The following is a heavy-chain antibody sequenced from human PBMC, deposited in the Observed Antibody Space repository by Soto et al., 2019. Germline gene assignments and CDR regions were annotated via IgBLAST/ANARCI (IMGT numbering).Heavy chain of an antibody. CDR3: ARVAGATRLFDY. V-gene: IGHV4-61*01. Sequence: SETLSLTCTVSGGAVSSGSYYWSLIRQPPGKELEWIGYIYYSGSTNYNPSLKSRVTISVDTSKNQFSLKLSSVTAADTAVYYGARVAGATRLFDYWGQGTLVTVSS. D-gene: IGHD1-26*01. CDR2: IYYSGST. CDR1: GGAVSSGSYY. J-gene: IGHJ4*02.